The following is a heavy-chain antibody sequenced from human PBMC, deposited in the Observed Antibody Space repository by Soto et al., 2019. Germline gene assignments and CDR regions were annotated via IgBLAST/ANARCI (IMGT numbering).Heavy chain of an antibody. J-gene: IGHJ6*02. V-gene: IGHV3-7*03. CDR3: TRKRFGMDV. CDR1: GFTFSSSW. Sequence: EVQLVESGGGWVQPGESLRLSCAVSGFTFSSSWMSWVRQAPGKGLEWVANIKEDGSEKDYVDPVKGRFTITRDNAKNSLYLQMNNLRAEDTAVYFCTRKRFGMDVWGQGTTVTVSS. CDR2: IKEDGSEK.